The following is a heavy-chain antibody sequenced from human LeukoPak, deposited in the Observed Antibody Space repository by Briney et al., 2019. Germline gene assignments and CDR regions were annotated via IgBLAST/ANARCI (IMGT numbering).Heavy chain of an antibody. CDR2: ITGSGSST. V-gene: IGHV3-23*01. Sequence: GGSLRLSCAASGFTFSSYAMSWVRQAPGKGLERVSAITGSGSSTYYADSVKGRFTISRDNSKNTLYLQMNSLRAEDTAIYYCAEARANYSWGQGTLVTVSS. D-gene: IGHD3-10*01. J-gene: IGHJ4*02. CDR1: GFTFSSYA. CDR3: AEARANYS.